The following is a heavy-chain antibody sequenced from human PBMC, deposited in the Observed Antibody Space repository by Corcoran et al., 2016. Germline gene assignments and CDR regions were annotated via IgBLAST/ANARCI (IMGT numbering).Heavy chain of an antibody. J-gene: IGHJ4*02. CDR3: ARLAARGVVTAPNDYY. CDR1: GGSFSGYY. V-gene: IGHV4-34*01. CDR2: INHSGST. D-gene: IGHD2-21*02. Sequence: QVQLQQWGAGLLKPSETLSLTCAVYGGSFSGYYWSWIRQPPGKGLEWIGEINHSGSTNYNPSLKSRVTISVDTSKNQFSLKLSSVTAADTAVYYGARLAARGVVTAPNDYYWGQGTLVTVSS.